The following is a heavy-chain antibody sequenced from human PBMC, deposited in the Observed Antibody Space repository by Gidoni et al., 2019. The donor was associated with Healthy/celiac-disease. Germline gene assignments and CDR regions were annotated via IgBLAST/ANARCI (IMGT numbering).Heavy chain of an antibody. CDR1: GGSISSSSYY. Sequence: QLQLQESGPGLVKPSETLSLTCTVSGGSISSSSYYWGWIRQPPGKGLEWIGSIYYSGSTYYNPSLKSRVTISVDTSKNQFSLKLSSVTAADTAVYYCARPNYYDSSGYIDYWGQGTLVTVSS. J-gene: IGHJ4*02. CDR3: ARPNYYDSSGYIDY. CDR2: IYYSGST. D-gene: IGHD3-22*01. V-gene: IGHV4-39*01.